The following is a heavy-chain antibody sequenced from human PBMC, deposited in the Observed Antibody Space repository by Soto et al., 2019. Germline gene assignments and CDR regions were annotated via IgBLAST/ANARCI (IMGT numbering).Heavy chain of an antibody. CDR2: IIPIFGTA. CDR3: ARNTYYYGSGSPYYYGMDV. CDR1: GGTFSSYA. D-gene: IGHD3-10*01. J-gene: IGHJ6*02. Sequence: ASVKVSCKASGGTFSSYAISWVRQAPGQGLEWMGGIIPIFGTANYAQKFQGRVTITADESTSTAYMELSSLRSEDTAVYYCARNTYYYGSGSPYYYGMDVWGQGTTVTVSS. V-gene: IGHV1-69*13.